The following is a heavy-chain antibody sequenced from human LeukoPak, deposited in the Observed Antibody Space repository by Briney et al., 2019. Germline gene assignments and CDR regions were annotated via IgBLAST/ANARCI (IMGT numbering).Heavy chain of an antibody. D-gene: IGHD2-8*01. V-gene: IGHV4-38-2*02. J-gene: IGHJ6*03. CDR3: ARALGYCTNGVCYALSYYYYYMDV. Sequence: PSETLSLTCTVSGYSISSGYYWGWIRQPPGKGLGWIGSIYHGGSTYYNPSLKSRVTISVDTSNNQFSLKLSSVTAADTAVYYCARALGYCTNGVCYALSYYYYYMDVWGKGTTVTVSS. CDR2: IYHGGST. CDR1: GYSISSGYY.